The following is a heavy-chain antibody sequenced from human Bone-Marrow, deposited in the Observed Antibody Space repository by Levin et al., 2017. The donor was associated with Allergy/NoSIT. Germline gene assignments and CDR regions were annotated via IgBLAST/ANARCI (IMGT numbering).Heavy chain of an antibody. D-gene: IGHD3-3*01. CDR3: STIQDRDAFDL. J-gene: IGHJ3*01. V-gene: IGHV4-30-4*01. CDR2: IYSSETT. CDR1: GGSISSGHYY. Sequence: SQTLSLTCAVSGGSISSGHYYWTWIRQPPGKGLEWIGYIYSSETTYYNPSLKSRLTISLDTSKNQFSLNLYSVTAADTAVYYCSTIQDRDAFDLWGQGTMVTVSS.